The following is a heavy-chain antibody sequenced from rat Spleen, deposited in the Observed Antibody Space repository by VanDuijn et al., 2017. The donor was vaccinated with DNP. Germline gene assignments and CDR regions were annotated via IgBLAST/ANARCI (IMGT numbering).Heavy chain of an antibody. D-gene: IGHD1-11*01. CDR2: LSYDGFTT. CDR1: GFTFSDYY. CDR3: AREGGDYFDY. Sequence: EVQLVESDGGLVQPGRSLKLSCAASGFTFSDYYMAWVRQAPTKGLEWVATLSYDGFTTYYQNSVRGRFTISRANAKSTLYLQMASLKSEDTATYYCAREGGDYFDYWGQGVMVTVSS. J-gene: IGHJ2*01. V-gene: IGHV5-29*01.